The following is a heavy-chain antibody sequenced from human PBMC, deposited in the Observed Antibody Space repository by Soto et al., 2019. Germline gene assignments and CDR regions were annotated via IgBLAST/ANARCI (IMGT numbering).Heavy chain of an antibody. CDR3: AKNQERELPRVIDF. CDR2: MSGSSSTT. CDR1: GLTFSNYA. D-gene: IGHD1-7*01. Sequence: EVRLLESGGGLVKPGGSLRLSCATSGLTFSNYAMSWVRQAPGGGLEWVSSMSGSSSTTYYADSVKGRLTISRERSKNTLYLQMSSLRAEDTALYYCAKNQERELPRVIDFWGQGTLVTVSS. J-gene: IGHJ4*02. V-gene: IGHV3-23*01.